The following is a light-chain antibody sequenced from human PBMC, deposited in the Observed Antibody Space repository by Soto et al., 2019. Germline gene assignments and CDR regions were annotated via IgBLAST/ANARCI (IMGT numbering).Light chain of an antibody. CDR2: DAS. J-gene: IGKJ1*01. Sequence: DIQMTQSPSTLSAFVGDRVTITCPASQSISSWLAWYQQKPGKAPKLLIYDASSLESGVPSRFSGSGSGTEFTLTISSLQPDDFATYYCQQYNSYSWTFGQGTKVDIK. CDR3: QQYNSYSWT. V-gene: IGKV1-5*01. CDR1: QSISSW.